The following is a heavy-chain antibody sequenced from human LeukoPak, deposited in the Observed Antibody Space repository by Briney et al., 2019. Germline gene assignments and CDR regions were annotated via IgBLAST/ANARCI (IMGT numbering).Heavy chain of an antibody. CDR1: GGTFSSSA. CDR2: IIPIFGTA. J-gene: IGHJ4*02. D-gene: IGHD6-13*01. Sequence: GSSQKVSCKTPGGTFSSSAISWVRQAPVQGLEWMGGIIPIFGTANYAQKSQGRVTITADESTSTAYMELSSLRSEDTAVYYCARLEIAAAGDFDYWGQGTLVTVSS. CDR3: ARLEIAAAGDFDY. V-gene: IGHV1-69*01.